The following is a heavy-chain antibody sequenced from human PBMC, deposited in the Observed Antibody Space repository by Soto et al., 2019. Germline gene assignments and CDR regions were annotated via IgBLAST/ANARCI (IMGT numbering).Heavy chain of an antibody. V-gene: IGHV1-18*01. CDR1: GYSFTTYG. J-gene: IGHJ6*02. CDR3: AREGYYSGSESYSPPRYYGMDV. Sequence: QVQLVQSGAEVKKPGASVKVSCKASGYSFTTYGISWVRQAPGQGLEWMGWISDYNGNTKYEKKFQGRVTMTTDTSTRTAYMELKSLRADDPAVYYCAREGYYSGSESYSPPRYYGMDVWGQGTTVTVS. CDR2: ISDYNGNT. D-gene: IGHD3-10*01.